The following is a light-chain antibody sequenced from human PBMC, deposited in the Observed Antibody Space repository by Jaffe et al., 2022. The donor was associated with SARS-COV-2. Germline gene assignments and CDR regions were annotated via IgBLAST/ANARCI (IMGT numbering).Light chain of an antibody. CDR3: QQSAT. Sequence: DIQMTQSPTSLSASVGDTVTITCRASQSNSIYLNWYQQKSGKAPKLLIYGAFSLQSGVPSRFSGSVSGTDFTLTISSLQPEDFATYYCQQSATFGQGTKVEIK. J-gene: IGKJ1*01. CDR2: GAF. V-gene: IGKV1-39*01. CDR1: QSNSIY.